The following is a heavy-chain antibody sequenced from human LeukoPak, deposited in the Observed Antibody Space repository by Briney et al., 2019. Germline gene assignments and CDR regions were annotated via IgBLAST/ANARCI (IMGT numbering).Heavy chain of an antibody. Sequence: ASVKVSCKASGYTFTGFHMHWVRQAPGQGLEWMGCINPKSSRTNYAQKFQGRVTMTRDTSISTAYMELTSLRSDDTAIYYCARNGGTSGPDLDCWGQGTLVTVSS. D-gene: IGHD3-3*01. CDR2: INPKSSRT. CDR3: ARNGGTSGPDLDC. V-gene: IGHV1-2*02. J-gene: IGHJ4*02. CDR1: GYTFTGFH.